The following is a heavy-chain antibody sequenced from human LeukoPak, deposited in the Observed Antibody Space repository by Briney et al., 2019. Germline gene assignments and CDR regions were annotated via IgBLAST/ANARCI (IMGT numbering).Heavy chain of an antibody. Sequence: GGSLRLSCAPSGFTFSSYWMHWVRQSPGEGLVWVSRINSDGSSTSYADSVKGRFTISRDNAKNTLYPQMNGLRAEDTAVYYCARFLPITHWGQGTLVTVSS. J-gene: IGHJ4*02. V-gene: IGHV3-74*01. CDR2: INSDGSST. CDR1: GFTFSSYW. D-gene: IGHD3-3*01. CDR3: ARFLPITH.